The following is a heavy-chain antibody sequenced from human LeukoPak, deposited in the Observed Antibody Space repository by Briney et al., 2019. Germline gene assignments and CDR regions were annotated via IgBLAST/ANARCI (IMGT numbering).Heavy chain of an antibody. Sequence: PSETLSLTCAVYGGSFSGYYWSWIRQPPGKGLEWIGEINHSGSTNYNPSLKSRVTISADTSKNQFSLKLSSVTAADTAVYYCARVFRAAIFDYWGQGTLVTVSS. CDR1: GGSFSGYY. CDR3: ARVFRAAIFDY. D-gene: IGHD6-25*01. CDR2: INHSGST. V-gene: IGHV4-34*01. J-gene: IGHJ4*02.